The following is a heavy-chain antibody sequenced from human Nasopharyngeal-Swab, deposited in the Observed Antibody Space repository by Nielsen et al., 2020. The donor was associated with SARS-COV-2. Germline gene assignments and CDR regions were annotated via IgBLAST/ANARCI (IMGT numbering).Heavy chain of an antibody. CDR1: GYSFTNYV. CDR3: ARDRWVGGSSWYDY. V-gene: IGHV1-3*01. Sequence: ASVKVSCKASGYSFTNYVIHWVRQAPGQRLEWMGWINADNGNTKYSQKFQGRVTITRDTSASKAYMELSGLRSEDTALYYCARDRWVGGSSWYDYWGQGTLVTVSS. J-gene: IGHJ4*02. D-gene: IGHD6-13*01. CDR2: INADNGNT.